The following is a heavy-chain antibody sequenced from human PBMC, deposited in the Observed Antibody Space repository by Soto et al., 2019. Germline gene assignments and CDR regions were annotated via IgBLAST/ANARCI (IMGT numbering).Heavy chain of an antibody. J-gene: IGHJ4*02. CDR3: ARDECFVDNGLDH. V-gene: IGHV3-33*01. CDR2: INDGSEE. D-gene: IGHD1-1*01. CDR1: GFSFSAHG. Sequence: QVQRVESGGGVVRPGTSLRLSCAATGFSFSAHGMHWVRQAPGKGLEWLAVINDGSEEGYADSVRGRFTISRDNAMNILFLQLDNSRAEYSALYYCARDECFVDNGLDHWGQGTLVTVSS.